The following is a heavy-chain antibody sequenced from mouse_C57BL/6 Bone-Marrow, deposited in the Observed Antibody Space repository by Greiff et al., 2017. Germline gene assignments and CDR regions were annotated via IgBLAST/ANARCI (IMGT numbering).Heavy chain of an antibody. CDR3: AIIYYGYAMDY. D-gene: IGHD2-1*01. CDR1: GYTFTSYW. J-gene: IGHJ4*01. V-gene: IGHV1-76*01. Sequence: QVQLQQPGAELVKPGASVKMSCKASGYTFTSYWITWVKQRPGQGLEWIARIYPGSGNTYYNEKFKGKATLTAEKSSSTAYMQLSSLTSEDSAVYFCAIIYYGYAMDYWGQGTSVTVSS. CDR2: IYPGSGNT.